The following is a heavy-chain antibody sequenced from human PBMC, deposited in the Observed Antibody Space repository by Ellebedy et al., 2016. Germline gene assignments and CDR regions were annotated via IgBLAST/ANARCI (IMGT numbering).Heavy chain of an antibody. V-gene: IGHV3-15*05. CDR3: TTPAYY. CDR2: IKSENDGGTA. J-gene: IGHJ4*02. CDR1: GFIFNKAW. Sequence: GESLKISCTASGFIFNKAWMSWVRQAPGKGLEWVGLIKSENDGGTADYAAPVKGRFTISRDDSKNTVYLQVNSLKAEDTGVYFCTTPAYYWGQGTRVTVSS.